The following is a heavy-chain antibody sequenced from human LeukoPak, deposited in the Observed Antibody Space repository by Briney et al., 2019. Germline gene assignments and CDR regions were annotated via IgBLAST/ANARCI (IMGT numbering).Heavy chain of an antibody. CDR3: GRWGVEAGIDD. Sequence: GGSPRLSCAASGFTFSNYGMHWVRQAPGKGLEWVAVIWYDGSKTYYADSVKGRFTISRDNAKNSLYLEMNSLRDEDSAVYYCGRWGVEAGIDDWGQGTLVTVSS. CDR2: IWYDGSKT. D-gene: IGHD6-13*01. J-gene: IGHJ4*02. V-gene: IGHV3-33*01. CDR1: GFTFSNYG.